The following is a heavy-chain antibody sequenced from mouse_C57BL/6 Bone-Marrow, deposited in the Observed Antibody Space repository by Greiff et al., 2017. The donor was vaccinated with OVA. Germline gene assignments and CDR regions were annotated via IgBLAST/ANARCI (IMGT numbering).Heavy chain of an antibody. CDR3: ARGDYYGRSYFDY. V-gene: IGHV1-64*01. CDR1: GYTFTSYW. D-gene: IGHD1-1*01. J-gene: IGHJ2*01. Sequence: QVQLQQPGAELVKPGASVKLSCKASGYTFTSYWMHWVKQRPGQGLEWIGMIHPNSGSTNYNEKFKSKATLTVDKSSSTAYMQLSSLTSEDSAVYYCARGDYYGRSYFDYWGKGTTRTVSS. CDR2: IHPNSGST.